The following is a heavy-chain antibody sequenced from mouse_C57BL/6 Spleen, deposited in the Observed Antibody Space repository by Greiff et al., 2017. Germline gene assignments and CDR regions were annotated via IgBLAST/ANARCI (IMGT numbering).Heavy chain of an antibody. D-gene: IGHD3-3*01. CDR1: GYTFTDYY. CDR3: ARGWDYFDY. V-gene: IGHV1-26*01. Sequence: EVQLQQSGPELVKPGASVKISCKASGYTFTDYYMNWVKQSHGKSLEWIGDINPNNGGTSYNQKFKGKATLTVDKSSSTAYMERRSLTSEDSAVYYCARGWDYFDYWGQGTTLTVSS. CDR2: INPNNGGT. J-gene: IGHJ2*01.